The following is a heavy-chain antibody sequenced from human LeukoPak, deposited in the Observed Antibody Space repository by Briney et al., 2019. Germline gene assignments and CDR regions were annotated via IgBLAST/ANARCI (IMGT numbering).Heavy chain of an antibody. CDR3: ASMIAAAGMGYFDY. J-gene: IGHJ4*02. V-gene: IGHV4-59*01. Sequence: PSETLSLTCTVSGGSISSYYRSWIRQPPGKGLEWIGYIYYSGSTNYNPSLKSRVTISVDTSKNQFSLKLSSVTAADTAVYYCASMIAAAGMGYFDYWGQGTLVTVSS. CDR2: IYYSGST. D-gene: IGHD6-13*01. CDR1: GGSISSYY.